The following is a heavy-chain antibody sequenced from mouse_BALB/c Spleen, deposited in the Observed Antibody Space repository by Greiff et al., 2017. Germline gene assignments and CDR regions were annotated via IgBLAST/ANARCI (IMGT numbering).Heavy chain of an antibody. Sequence: VKLMESGAELVRPGVSVKISCKGSGYTFTDYAMHWVKQSHAKSLEWIGVISTYYGDASYNQKFKGKATMTVDKSSSTAYMELARLTSEDSAIYYCASHDYAWFAYWGQGTLVTVSA. J-gene: IGHJ3*01. V-gene: IGHV1S137*01. D-gene: IGHD2-4*01. CDR3: ASHDYAWFAY. CDR2: ISTYYGDA. CDR1: GYTFTDYA.